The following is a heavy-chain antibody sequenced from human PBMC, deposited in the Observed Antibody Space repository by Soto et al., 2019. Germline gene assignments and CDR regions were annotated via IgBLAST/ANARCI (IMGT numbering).Heavy chain of an antibody. CDR2: ISAYNGNT. J-gene: IGHJ4*02. V-gene: IGHV1-18*01. CDR3: ARQYYDFWSGYYFKVDY. D-gene: IGHD3-3*01. CDR1: GYTFTSYG. Sequence: ASVKVSCTASGYTFTSYGTSCVRQAPGQGLEWMGWISAYNGNTNYAQKLQGRVTMTTDTSTSTAYMELRSLRSDDTAVYYCARQYYDFWSGYYFKVDYWGQGTLVTVSS.